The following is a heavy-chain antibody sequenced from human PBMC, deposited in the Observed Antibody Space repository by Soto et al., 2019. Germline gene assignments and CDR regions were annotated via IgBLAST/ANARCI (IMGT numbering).Heavy chain of an antibody. V-gene: IGHV1-2*04. CDR3: ARDDNYYYYSGMDV. D-gene: IGHD1-1*01. CDR2: INPNSGGT. Sequence: QVQLVQSGAEVKKPGASVKVSCKASGYTFTGYYMHWVRQAPGQGLEWMGWINPNSGGTNYAQKFQGWVTMTRDTSISTSYMELSRLRSDDTAVYYCARDDNYYYYSGMDVWGQGTTVTVSS. J-gene: IGHJ6*02. CDR1: GYTFTGYY.